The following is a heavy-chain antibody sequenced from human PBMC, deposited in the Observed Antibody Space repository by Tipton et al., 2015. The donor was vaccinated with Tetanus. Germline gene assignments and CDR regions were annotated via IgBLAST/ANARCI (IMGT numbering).Heavy chain of an antibody. CDR2: PYYSGTT. CDR1: GGSISTTSDY. CDR3: ARHSLKLGMWAFDI. J-gene: IGHJ3*02. D-gene: IGHD7-27*01. V-gene: IGHV4-39*01. Sequence: TLSLTCTVSGGSISTTSDYWGWIRQPPGKGLEWIGSPYYSGTTYYNPSLKSRVTISVDTSKNLFSLRLSSVTAADTAVYYCARHSLKLGMWAFDIWGRGTLVPVSS.